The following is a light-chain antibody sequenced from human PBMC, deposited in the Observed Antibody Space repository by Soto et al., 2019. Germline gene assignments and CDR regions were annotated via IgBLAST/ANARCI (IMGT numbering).Light chain of an antibody. CDR1: QDINNS. Sequence: DIQMTQSLSSLSASVGDRVTITCQANQDINNSLNWYQQRPGEAPKLLIYDASILEAGVPSRFSGSGFGTTFTLTISSLPPEDFATYYCHQFDNLPLTFGGGTKVELK. J-gene: IGKJ4*01. CDR3: HQFDNLPLT. CDR2: DAS. V-gene: IGKV1-33*01.